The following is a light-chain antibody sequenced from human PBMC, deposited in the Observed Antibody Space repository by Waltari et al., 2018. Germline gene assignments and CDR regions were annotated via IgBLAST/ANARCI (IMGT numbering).Light chain of an antibody. CDR3: CSYASSGTFV. J-gene: IGLJ1*01. CDR2: EGS. V-gene: IGLV2-23*01. Sequence: ALTQPASVSGSPGQSITLSCTGTRSELGRYWLVAWYQHHPGKAPKVKIYEGSKRPSGVPDRFSGSRSGNTASLTISGLQAEDEADYYCCSYASSGTFVFGTGTKVTVL. CDR1: RSELGRYWL.